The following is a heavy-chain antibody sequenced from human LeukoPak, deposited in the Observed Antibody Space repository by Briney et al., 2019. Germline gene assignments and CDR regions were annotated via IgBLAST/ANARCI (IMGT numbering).Heavy chain of an antibody. V-gene: IGHV4-34*01. J-gene: IGHJ4*02. CDR2: INHSGST. CDR3: ARGRAGDY. Sequence: SETLSLTCAVYGGSFSGYYWSWIRQPPGKGLEWIGEINHSGSTNYNPSLKSRVTISVDTTKNQFSLKLSSVTAADTAVYYCARGRAGDYWGQETLGTVSS. CDR1: GGSFSGYY.